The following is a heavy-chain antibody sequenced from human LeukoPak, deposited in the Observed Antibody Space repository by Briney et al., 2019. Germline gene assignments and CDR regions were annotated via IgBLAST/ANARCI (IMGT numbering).Heavy chain of an antibody. J-gene: IGHJ6*02. Sequence: GASVKVSCKASGYTFTSYGISWVRQAPGQGLEWMGWISAYNGNTNYAQKLQGRVTMTTDTSTSTAYMELRSLRSEDTAVYYCATVLRQWLVEYYGMDVWGQGTTVTVSS. CDR2: ISAYNGNT. D-gene: IGHD6-19*01. CDR1: GYTFTSYG. V-gene: IGHV1-18*01. CDR3: ATVLRQWLVEYYGMDV.